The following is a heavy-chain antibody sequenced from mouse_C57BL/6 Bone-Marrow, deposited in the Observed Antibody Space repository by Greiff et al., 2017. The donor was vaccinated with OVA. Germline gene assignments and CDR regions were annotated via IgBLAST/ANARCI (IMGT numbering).Heavy chain of an antibody. CDR2: IYPGDGDT. J-gene: IGHJ3*01. D-gene: IGHD2-13*01. CDR3: ARWGDSAWFAY. CDR1: GYAFSSSW. V-gene: IGHV1-82*01. Sequence: QVQLQQSGPELVKPGASVKISCKASGYAFSSSWMNWVKQRPGKGLEWIGRIYPGDGDTNYNGKFKGKATLTADKSSSTAYMQLSSLTSEDSAVYFCARWGDSAWFAYWGQGTLVTVSA.